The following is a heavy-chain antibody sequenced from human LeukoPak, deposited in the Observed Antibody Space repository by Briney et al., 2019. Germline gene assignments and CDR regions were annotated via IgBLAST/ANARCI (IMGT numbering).Heavy chain of an antibody. Sequence: PGGSLRLSCAASGFTFGRYWMTWVRQAPGKGLEWVANIKQDGRQEFYVGSVKGRFTICRDNGKKSLYLRMNSLIAKDTSVSYSARDSDVVTAAMPECTHYWGQRTLVTVSP. D-gene: IGHD2-2*01. CDR1: GFTFGRYW. J-gene: IGHJ4*02. CDR3: ARDSDVVTAAMPECTHY. CDR2: IKQDGRQE. V-gene: IGHV3-7*01.